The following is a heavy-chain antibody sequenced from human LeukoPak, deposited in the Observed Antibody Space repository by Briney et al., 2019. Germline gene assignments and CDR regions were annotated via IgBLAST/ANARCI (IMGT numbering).Heavy chain of an antibody. Sequence: GGSLRLSCAASGFIFSNYAMHWVRQAPGKGLEWVAVLWYDGSSKLYADSVKGRFTISRDNSKNTLFLQMSSLRAEDTAVYYCAKDLDWGYRYGDYPAGFDSWGQGTLVTVSS. D-gene: IGHD4-17*01. CDR1: GFIFSNYA. V-gene: IGHV3-33*06. CDR2: LWYDGSSK. J-gene: IGHJ4*02. CDR3: AKDLDWGYRYGDYPAGFDS.